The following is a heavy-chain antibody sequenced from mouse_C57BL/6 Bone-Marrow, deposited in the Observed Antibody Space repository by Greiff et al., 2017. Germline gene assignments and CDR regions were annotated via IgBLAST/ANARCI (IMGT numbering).Heavy chain of an antibody. CDR1: GYTFTSYW. V-gene: IGHV1-61*01. CDR2: IYPSDSET. Sequence: QVQLQQPGAELVRPGSSVKLSCKASGYTFTSYWMDWVKQRPGQGLEWIGNIYPSDSETHYNQKFKDKATLTVDKSSSTAYMQLSSLTSEDSAVYFCASSLLQYHYYAMDYWGQGTSVTVSS. J-gene: IGHJ4*01. D-gene: IGHD1-2*01. CDR3: ASSLLQYHYYAMDY.